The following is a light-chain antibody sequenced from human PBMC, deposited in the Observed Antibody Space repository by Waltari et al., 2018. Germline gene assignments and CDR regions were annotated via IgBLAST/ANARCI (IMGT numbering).Light chain of an antibody. CDR2: AAS. V-gene: IGKV1-39*01. CDR1: QTIRNY. Sequence: TCRAMQTIRNYLNWYQQRPGKAPKLLISAASSLQSGVPSRFSGSGSGTDFALTISSLQPEDFASYHCQETYTTLFTFGPGTKVEIK. J-gene: IGKJ3*01. CDR3: QETYTTLFT.